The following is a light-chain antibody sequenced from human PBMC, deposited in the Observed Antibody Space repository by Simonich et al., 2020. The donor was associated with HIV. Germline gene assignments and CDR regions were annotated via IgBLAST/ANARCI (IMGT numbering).Light chain of an antibody. CDR3: QQYGSSLHT. J-gene: IGKJ2*01. Sequence: EIVLTQSPATLSLSPGERGTLSCRASQSVSSYLAWYQQKPGQAPRLLIYDASNRATGIPARFSGSGSGTDFTLTISSLEAEDFAVYYCQQYGSSLHTFGQGTKLEIK. V-gene: IGKV3-11*01. CDR2: DAS. CDR1: QSVSSY.